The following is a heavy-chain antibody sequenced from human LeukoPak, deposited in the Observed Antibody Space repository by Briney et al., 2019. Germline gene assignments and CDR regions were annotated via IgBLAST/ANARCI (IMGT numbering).Heavy chain of an antibody. Sequence: GASVKVSCKASGYTFTSYGISWVRQAPGQGLEWMGWISAYNGNTNYAQKLQGRVTMTTDTSTSTAYMELRSLRSDDTAVYYCAREVKYYYDSSGPNDYWGQGTLATVSS. D-gene: IGHD3-22*01. CDR3: AREVKYYYDSSGPNDY. CDR2: ISAYNGNT. V-gene: IGHV1-18*01. J-gene: IGHJ4*02. CDR1: GYTFTSYG.